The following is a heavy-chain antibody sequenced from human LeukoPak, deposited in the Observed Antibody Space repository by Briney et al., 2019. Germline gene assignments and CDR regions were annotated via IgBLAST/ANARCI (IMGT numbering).Heavy chain of an antibody. CDR3: ARGSAPRYGYFDY. V-gene: IGHV3-30*04. Sequence: GGSLRLSCAASGFTFSSYAMHWVRQAPGKGLEWVAVISYDGSNKYYADSVKGRFTISRDNSKNTLYLQMNSLRAEDTAVYYCARGSAPRYGYFDYWGQGTLVTVSS. CDR2: ISYDGSNK. D-gene: IGHD6-19*01. J-gene: IGHJ4*02. CDR1: GFTFSSYA.